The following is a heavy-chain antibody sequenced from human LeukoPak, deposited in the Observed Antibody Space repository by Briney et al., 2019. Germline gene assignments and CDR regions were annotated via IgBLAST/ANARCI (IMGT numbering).Heavy chain of an antibody. CDR1: GYTFTSYG. V-gene: IGHV1-18*01. Sequence: ASVKISCKASGYTFTSYGISWVRQAPGQGLEWMGWISAYNGNTNYAQKLQGRVTMTTDTSTSTAYMELRSLRSDDTVVYYCARVPEFGGVIVSFDYWGQGTLVTVSS. CDR3: ARVPEFGGVIVSFDY. CDR2: ISAYNGNT. J-gene: IGHJ4*02. D-gene: IGHD3-16*02.